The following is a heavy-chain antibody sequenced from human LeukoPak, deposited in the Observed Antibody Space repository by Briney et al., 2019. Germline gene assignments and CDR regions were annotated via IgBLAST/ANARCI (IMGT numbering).Heavy chain of an antibody. V-gene: IGHV3-21*01. Sequence: GSLRLSCAASGFTFSSCCMNWVGQAPGKGLEWGSSISSSSSYIYYADSVKDRFTIPRDNAKKSLYLQTNSLRADDTAVYYCARGGRLDAFDIWGQGTMVTVSS. CDR1: GFTFSSCC. CDR3: ARGGRLDAFDI. J-gene: IGHJ3*02. D-gene: IGHD3-16*01. CDR2: ISSSSSYI.